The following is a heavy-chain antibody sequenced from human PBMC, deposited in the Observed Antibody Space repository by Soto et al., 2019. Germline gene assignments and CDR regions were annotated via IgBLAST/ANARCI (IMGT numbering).Heavy chain of an antibody. CDR3: ARNQEGDGYNFDY. V-gene: IGHV4-34*01. J-gene: IGHJ4*02. Sequence: SETLSLTCAVYGGSFSGYYWSWIRQPPGKGLEWIGEINHSGSTNYSPSLKSRVTISVDTSKNQFSLKLSSVTAADTAVYYCARNQEGDGYNFDYWGQGTLVTVSS. D-gene: IGHD5-12*01. CDR2: INHSGST. CDR1: GGSFSGYY.